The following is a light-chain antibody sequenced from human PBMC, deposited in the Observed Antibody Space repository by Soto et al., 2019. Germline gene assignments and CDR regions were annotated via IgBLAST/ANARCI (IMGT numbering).Light chain of an antibody. V-gene: IGKV3-11*01. J-gene: IGKJ4*01. CDR2: DAS. Sequence: EIVLTQSPATLSLSPGERATLSCRASQSVSSYLAWYQQKPGQAPRLLLYDASNRATGIPARFSGSGSGTDFTLTMSSLEPEDFAVYYCQQRSNCPLTFGGGTKVEIK. CDR3: QQRSNCPLT. CDR1: QSVSSY.